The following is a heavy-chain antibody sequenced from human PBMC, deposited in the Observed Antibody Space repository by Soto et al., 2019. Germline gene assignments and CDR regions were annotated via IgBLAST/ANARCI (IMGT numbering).Heavy chain of an antibody. D-gene: IGHD6-6*01. J-gene: IGHJ4*02. CDR3: AGVEYSSSSWVYYFDY. CDR1: GGTFSSYA. V-gene: IGHV1-69*13. CDR2: IIPIFGTA. Sequence: ASVKVSCKASGGTFSSYAISRVRQAPGQGLECMGGIIPIFGTANYAQKFQGRVTITADESTSTAYMELSSLRSEDTAVYYCAGVEYSSSSWVYYFDYWGQGTLVTVSS.